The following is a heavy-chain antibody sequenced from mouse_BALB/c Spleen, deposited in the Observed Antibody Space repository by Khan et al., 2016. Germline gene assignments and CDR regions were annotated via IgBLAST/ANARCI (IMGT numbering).Heavy chain of an antibody. CDR3: ASRDGYGDY. Sequence: EVQLQESGPGLVKPSQSLSLTCTVTGYSITSDYAWNWIRQFPGNKLEWMGYISYSGSTSYNPSLKSRISITRDTSKNQFFLQLNSVTTEDTATYYCASRDGYGDYWGQGTTLTVSS. CDR2: ISYSGST. D-gene: IGHD2-14*01. J-gene: IGHJ2*01. CDR1: GYSITSDYA. V-gene: IGHV3-2*02.